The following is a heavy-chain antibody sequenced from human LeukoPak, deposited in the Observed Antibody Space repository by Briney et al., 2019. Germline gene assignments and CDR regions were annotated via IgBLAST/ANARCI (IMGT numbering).Heavy chain of an antibody. D-gene: IGHD6-19*01. CDR3: AKDLGGGSGCYDL. V-gene: IGHV3-30*18. Sequence: GGSLRLSCAVSGFTFSNYWMHWVRQAPGKGLEWVAIISYDGSNKYYADSVQGRFTISRDNSKNTLYLQMNSLRAEDTAVYYCAKDLGGGSGCYDLWGRGTLVTVSS. CDR1: GFTFSNYW. J-gene: IGHJ2*01. CDR2: ISYDGSNK.